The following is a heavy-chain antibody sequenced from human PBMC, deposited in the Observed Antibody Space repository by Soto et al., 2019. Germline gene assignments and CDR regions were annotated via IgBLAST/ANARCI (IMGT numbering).Heavy chain of an antibody. J-gene: IGHJ4*02. CDR2: INPNSGNI. CDR3: ARGRASGSYYLLDY. Sequence: GASVKVSCKASGDTFTTYDINWVRQATGHGLEWMGWINPNSGNISYAQRFQGRVTMTRDTAIRTAYMEVSSLRSDDTAVYYCARGRASGSYYLLDYWGQGTLVTVSS. CDR1: GDTFTTYD. V-gene: IGHV1-8*01. D-gene: IGHD3-10*01.